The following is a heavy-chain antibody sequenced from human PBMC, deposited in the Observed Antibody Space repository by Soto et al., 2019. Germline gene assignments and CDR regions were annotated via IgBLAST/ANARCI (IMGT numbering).Heavy chain of an antibody. CDR2: INHSGST. Sequence: QVQLQQWGAGLLKPSEPLSLTCAVYGGSFSGYYWSWIRQPPGKGLEWIGEINHSGSTNYNPSLKSRVTISVVTAKNQFSLKLSSVTAADTAVYYCASFIAVAGTGGNWFDPWGQGTLVTVSS. D-gene: IGHD6-19*01. V-gene: IGHV4-34*01. CDR1: GGSFSGYY. J-gene: IGHJ5*02. CDR3: ASFIAVAGTGGNWFDP.